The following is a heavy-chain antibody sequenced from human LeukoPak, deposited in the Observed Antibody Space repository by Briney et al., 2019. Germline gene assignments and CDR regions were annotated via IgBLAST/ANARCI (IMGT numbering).Heavy chain of an antibody. CDR1: GFTFSSFW. Sequence: GVSLRLSCAASGFTFSSFWMNWVRHTPGKGLEWVANIEGDGSEKNYMDSVKGRFTISRDNAKMSLHMQMNSLRAEDTGVYYWAGGGGWLIDYWGQGTLVTVSS. D-gene: IGHD6-19*01. J-gene: IGHJ4*02. CDR3: AGGGGWLIDY. V-gene: IGHV3-7*03. CDR2: IEGDGSEK.